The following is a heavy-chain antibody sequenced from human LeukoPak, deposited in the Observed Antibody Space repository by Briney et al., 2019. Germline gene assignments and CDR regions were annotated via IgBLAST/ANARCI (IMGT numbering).Heavy chain of an antibody. CDR1: GFTFSNYW. Sequence: GGSLRLSCAASGFTFSNYWMHWVRQIPGKGLMWVSRINSDGSATTYADSVKGRFTISRDNAKNTLYLQMNSLRVEDTAVYYCAKENMGPYYMDVWGKGTTVTISS. J-gene: IGHJ6*03. D-gene: IGHD3-16*01. CDR3: AKENMGPYYMDV. V-gene: IGHV3-74*01. CDR2: INSDGSAT.